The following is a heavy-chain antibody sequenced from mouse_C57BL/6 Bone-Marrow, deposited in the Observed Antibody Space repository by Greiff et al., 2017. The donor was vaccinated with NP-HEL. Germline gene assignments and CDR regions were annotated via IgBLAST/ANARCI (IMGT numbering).Heavy chain of an antibody. CDR2: ISNGGGST. Sequence: DVMLVESGGGLVQPGGSLKLSCAASGFTFSDYYMYWVRQTPEKRLEWVAYISNGGGSTYYPDTVKGRFTITGDNAKNTLYLQISRLKSEDTAMYYCAVYSNYVPFAYWGQGTLVTVSA. D-gene: IGHD2-5*01. J-gene: IGHJ3*01. CDR1: GFTFSDYY. V-gene: IGHV5-12*01. CDR3: AVYSNYVPFAY.